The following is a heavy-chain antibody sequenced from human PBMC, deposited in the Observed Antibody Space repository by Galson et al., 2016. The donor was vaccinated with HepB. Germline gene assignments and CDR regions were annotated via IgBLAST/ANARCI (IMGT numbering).Heavy chain of an antibody. CDR3: ARGSFARSYYESNRHYYFDH. Sequence: SVKVSCKASGYTFSDYYLHWVRQAPGQGLEWMGLINPNSGGTNYAQKFQGRVTMRRDTSISTAYMELFRLRSDDTAVYYCARGSFARSYYESNRHYYFDHWGRGALVTVSS. J-gene: IGHJ4*02. CDR2: INPNSGGT. V-gene: IGHV1-2*02. CDR1: GYTFSDYY. D-gene: IGHD3-16*01.